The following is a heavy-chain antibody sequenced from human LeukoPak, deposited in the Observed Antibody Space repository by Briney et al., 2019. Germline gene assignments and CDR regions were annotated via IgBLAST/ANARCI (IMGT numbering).Heavy chain of an antibody. V-gene: IGHV4-39*01. D-gene: IGHD4-17*01. Sequence: SETLSLTCTVSGGSISSSSYYWGWIRQPPGKGLEWIGSIYYSGTTYYNPSLNSRGTISVDTSKNQFSLKLSSVTAADTAVYYCARHPYGDYRLNWLDPWGQGTLVTVSS. CDR2: IYYSGTT. J-gene: IGHJ5*02. CDR3: ARHPYGDYRLNWLDP. CDR1: GGSISSSSYY.